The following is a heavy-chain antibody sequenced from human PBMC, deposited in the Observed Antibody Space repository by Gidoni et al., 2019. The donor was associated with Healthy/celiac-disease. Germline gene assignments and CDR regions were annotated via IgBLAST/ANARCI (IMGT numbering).Heavy chain of an antibody. Sequence: QVQLQESGPGLVKPSETLSLTCAVSGYSISSGYYWGWIRQPPGKGLEWIGSIYHSGSTYYNPSLKSRVTISVDTSKNQFSLKLSSVTAADTAVYYCARALGYWGQGTLVTVSS. CDR3: ARALGY. J-gene: IGHJ4*02. CDR1: GYSISSGYY. CDR2: IYHSGST. V-gene: IGHV4-38-2*01.